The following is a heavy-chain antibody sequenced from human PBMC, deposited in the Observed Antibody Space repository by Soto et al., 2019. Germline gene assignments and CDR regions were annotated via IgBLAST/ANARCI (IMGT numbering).Heavy chain of an antibody. CDR2: ISWKSGSI. CDR1: GFTFDDYA. V-gene: IGHV3-9*01. Sequence: EVQLVESGGGLVQPGRSLRLSCAASGFTFDDYAMHWVRQAPGKGLEWVSGISWKSGSIGYADSVKGRFTITRDNAKNAVYLQMNRRRAEDTALYYCARGGQLLTEGGGYWGQGTLVTVSS. J-gene: IGHJ4*02. CDR3: ARGGQLLTEGGGY. D-gene: IGHD2-2*01.